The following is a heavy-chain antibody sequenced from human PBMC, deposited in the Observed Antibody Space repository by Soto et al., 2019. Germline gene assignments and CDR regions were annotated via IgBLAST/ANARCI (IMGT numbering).Heavy chain of an antibody. CDR2: ISYDGSTK. Sequence: QVQLVESGGGVVQPGRSLRLSCAASGFTFSSYAMHWVRQAQGKGLEWVAVISYDGSTKYYADSVKGRFTISRDNSKNTLYLQMNSLRAEDTAVYYCARDLAVAGSDFDYWGQGTLVTVAS. D-gene: IGHD6-19*01. J-gene: IGHJ4*02. CDR1: GFTFSSYA. CDR3: ARDLAVAGSDFDY. V-gene: IGHV3-30-3*01.